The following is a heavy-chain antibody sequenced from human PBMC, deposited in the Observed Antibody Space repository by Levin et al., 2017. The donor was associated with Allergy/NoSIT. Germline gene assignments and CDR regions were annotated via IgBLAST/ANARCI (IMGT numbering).Heavy chain of an antibody. D-gene: IGHD3-3*01. CDR2: IYYSGST. CDR3: ARHQASEWPTRGNWFDP. V-gene: IGHV4-39*01. Sequence: GSLRLSCTVSGGSISSINHYWGWIRQPPGKGLEWIGSIYYSGSTYYNPSLKSRVTISVDTSKNQFSLKLTSVTAADTAVYYCARHQASEWPTRGNWFDPCGQGTLVSVSS. CDR1: GGSISSINHY. J-gene: IGHJ5*02.